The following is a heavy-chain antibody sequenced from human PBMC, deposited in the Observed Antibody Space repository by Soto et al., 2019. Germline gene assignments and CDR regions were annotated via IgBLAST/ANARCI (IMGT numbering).Heavy chain of an antibody. V-gene: IGHV5-51*01. CDR1: ANSFTSHW. J-gene: IGHJ4*02. D-gene: IGHD3-10*01. CDR3: ARTDYYGSGNLNY. Sequence: PGESLKTSCEGSANSFTSHWIAWVRQMPGKGLEWMGIIYPGDSDTRYSPSFQGQVTISADKSINTAYLQWSSLKASDTAMYYCARTDYYGSGNLNYWGQGTLVTVSS. CDR2: IYPGDSDT.